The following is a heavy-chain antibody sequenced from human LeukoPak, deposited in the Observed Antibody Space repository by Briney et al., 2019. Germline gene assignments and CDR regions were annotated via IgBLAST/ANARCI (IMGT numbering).Heavy chain of an antibody. V-gene: IGHV4-34*01. J-gene: IGHJ4*02. Sequence: KPSETLSLTCAVYGGSFSGYYWSWLRQPPGKGLEWIGEINHSGSTNYNPSLKSRVTISVDTSKNQFSLKLSSVTAADTAVYYCARGKFDSSGYYPYYFDYWGQGTLVTVSS. CDR2: INHSGST. CDR3: ARGKFDSSGYYPYYFDY. CDR1: GGSFSGYY. D-gene: IGHD3-22*01.